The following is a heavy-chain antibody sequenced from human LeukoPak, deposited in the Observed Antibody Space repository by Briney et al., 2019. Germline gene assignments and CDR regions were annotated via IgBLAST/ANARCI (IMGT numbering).Heavy chain of an antibody. Sequence: PGGSLRLSCAASGFTFSSYSMNWVRQAPGKGLEWVSSISSSSSYIYYADSVKGRFTISRDNAKNSLYLQMNSLRAEDTAVYYCARYGDSSGYADYWDQGTLVTVSS. CDR2: ISSSSSYI. D-gene: IGHD3-22*01. J-gene: IGHJ4*02. CDR3: ARYGDSSGYADY. V-gene: IGHV3-21*01. CDR1: GFTFSSYS.